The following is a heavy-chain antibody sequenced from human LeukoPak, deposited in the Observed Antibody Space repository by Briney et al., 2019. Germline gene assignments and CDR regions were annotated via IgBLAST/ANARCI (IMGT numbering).Heavy chain of an antibody. Sequence: GGSLRLSCAASGFTLSSYAMSWVRQAPGKGLEWVSLISGNAGSTYYADSVKGRFTISRDITKNTLYLQMNSLRAEDTGVYYCAKDSYSKGDYWGQGVLVTVSS. V-gene: IGHV3-23*01. J-gene: IGHJ4*02. CDR3: AKDSYSKGDY. D-gene: IGHD5-18*01. CDR2: ISGNAGST. CDR1: GFTLSSYA.